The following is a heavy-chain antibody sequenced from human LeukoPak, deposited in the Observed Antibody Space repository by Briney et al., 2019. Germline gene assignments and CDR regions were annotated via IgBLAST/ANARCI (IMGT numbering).Heavy chain of an antibody. V-gene: IGHV1-2*02. J-gene: IGHJ4*02. CDR2: IHPNSGGT. CDR1: GYIFTGYY. CDR3: ARVNCSSTSCYDYFDY. Sequence: ASVKVSCKASGYIFTGYYMHWVRQAPGQGLEWMGWIHPNSGGTNYAQKFQGRVTMTRDTSISTAYMELSRLRSDDTAVYYCARVNCSSTSCYDYFDYWGQGTLVTVSS. D-gene: IGHD2-2*01.